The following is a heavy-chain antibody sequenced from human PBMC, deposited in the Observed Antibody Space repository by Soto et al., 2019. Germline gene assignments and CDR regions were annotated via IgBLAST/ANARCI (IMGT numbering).Heavy chain of an antibody. V-gene: IGHV3-23*01. D-gene: IGHD3-10*01. CDR2: INDSGGST. J-gene: IGHJ4*02. CDR1: GFTFSSFA. Sequence: GGSLRLSCAASGFTFSSFAMSWVRQAPGKGLEWVSAINDSGGSTYSADSVKGRFTISRDNSKNTLYLQMNSLRADDTAVYYCARRRDASGSYFDSWSQGTLVTVSS. CDR3: ARRRDASGSYFDS.